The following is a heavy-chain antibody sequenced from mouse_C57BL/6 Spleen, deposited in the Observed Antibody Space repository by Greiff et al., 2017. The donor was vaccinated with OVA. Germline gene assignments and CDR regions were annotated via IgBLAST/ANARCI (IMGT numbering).Heavy chain of an antibody. D-gene: IGHD2-5*01. CDR2: ISNGGGST. V-gene: IGHV5-12*01. Sequence: EVMLVESGGGLVQPGGSLKLSCAASGFTFSDYYMYWVRQTPEKRLEWVAYISNGGGSTYYPDTVKGRFTISRDNAKNTLYLQMSRLKSEDTAMYYCARQRDYSNYRYFDVWGTGTTVTVSS. J-gene: IGHJ1*03. CDR1: GFTFSDYY. CDR3: ARQRDYSNYRYFDV.